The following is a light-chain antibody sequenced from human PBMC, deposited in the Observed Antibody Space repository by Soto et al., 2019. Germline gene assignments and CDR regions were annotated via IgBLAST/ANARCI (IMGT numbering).Light chain of an antibody. J-gene: IGLJ2*01. Sequence: QSALTQPRSVSGSPGHSVAISCTGTSSDVGGYTYVAWYRQYPGKAPKLMLYDVSKRPSGVPDRFSGSKSGNTASLTISGRRAGEGADYYSCSLAAGYFVVFGGGTKLPAL. V-gene: IGLV2-11*01. CDR3: CSLAAGYFVV. CDR2: DVS. CDR1: SSDVGGYTY.